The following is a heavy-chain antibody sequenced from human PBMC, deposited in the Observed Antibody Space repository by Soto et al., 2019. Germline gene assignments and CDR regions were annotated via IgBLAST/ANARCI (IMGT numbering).Heavy chain of an antibody. J-gene: IGHJ5*02. CDR2: IYYSGST. Sequence: QLHLRESGPGLVKPSETLSLTCTVSGGSITSSSYYWGWIRQPPGKGLEWIGSIYYSGSTYYNPSLKSRVTISVHTSKNPFSLKLSSVTAADTAVYYCATQEVGGSYVYTFDPWGQGTLVTVSS. CDR3: ATQEVGGSYVYTFDP. CDR1: GGSITSSSYY. V-gene: IGHV4-39*01. D-gene: IGHD1-26*01.